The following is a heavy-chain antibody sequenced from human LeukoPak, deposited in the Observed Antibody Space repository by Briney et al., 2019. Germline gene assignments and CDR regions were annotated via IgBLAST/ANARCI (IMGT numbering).Heavy chain of an antibody. CDR1: GGSVSSPDYY. CDR3: ASAPSGGAAKDAFDI. Sequence: PSETLSLTCTVSGGSVSSPDYYWPWIRQPPGKGLEWIGHIYDTGTTSFSPSLRRRVSISVDMSKNQFSLKLSSVTAADTAIYFCASAPSGGAAKDAFDIWGQGTMVTVSS. CDR2: IYDTGTT. D-gene: IGHD2-21*01. V-gene: IGHV4-61*08. J-gene: IGHJ3*02.